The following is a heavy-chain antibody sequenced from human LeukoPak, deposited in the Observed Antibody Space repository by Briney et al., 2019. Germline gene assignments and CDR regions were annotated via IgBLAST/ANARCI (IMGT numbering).Heavy chain of an antibody. V-gene: IGHV4-59*01. CDR3: ARGQTLVGALHF. CDR2: IYYSGST. J-gene: IGHJ4*02. CDR1: GGSISSYY. Sequence: PSETLSLTCTVSGGSISSYYWSWIRQPPGKGLEWIGYIYYSGSTNYNPSLKSRVTISVDTSKNQFSLSLSSVTAADTAVYYCARGQTLVGALHFWGQGTLVTVSS. D-gene: IGHD1-26*01.